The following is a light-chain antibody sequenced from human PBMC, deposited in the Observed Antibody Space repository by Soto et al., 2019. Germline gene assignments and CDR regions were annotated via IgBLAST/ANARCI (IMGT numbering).Light chain of an antibody. Sequence: EIAMTQSPATLSMSPGERATLSCRASQSVSSNLAWYQQKAGQAPRLLLYCASTRATGIPSRFSGSGSGTEFTLTISSLQSEDFAVYYCQQYNNLLFTFGPGTKVDIK. J-gene: IGKJ3*01. CDR2: CAS. CDR3: QQYNNLLFT. CDR1: QSVSSN. V-gene: IGKV3-15*01.